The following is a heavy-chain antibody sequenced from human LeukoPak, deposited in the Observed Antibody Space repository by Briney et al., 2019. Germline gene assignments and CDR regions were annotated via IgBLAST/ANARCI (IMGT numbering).Heavy chain of an antibody. J-gene: IGHJ6*02. V-gene: IGHV4-34*01. D-gene: IGHD6-6*01. CDR3: ARGRRSAARPASPRHSYGMDV. Sequence: PSETLSLTCAVYGGSFSGYYWSWIRQPPGKGLEWIGEINHSGSTNYNPSLKSRVTISVDTSKNQFSLKLSSVTVAVTAVYYCARGRRSAARPASPRHSYGMDVWGQGTTVTVSS. CDR2: INHSGST. CDR1: GGSFSGYY.